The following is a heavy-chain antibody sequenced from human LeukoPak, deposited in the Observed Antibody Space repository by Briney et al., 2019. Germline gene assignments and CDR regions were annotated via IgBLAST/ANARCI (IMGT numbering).Heavy chain of an antibody. D-gene: IGHD3-10*01. CDR2: IYHSGST. J-gene: IGHJ4*02. CDR1: GASISSGYW. Sequence: PSETLSLTCAVSGASISSGYWWRWVRQPPGKGLEWIGEIYHSGSTNHNPSLKSRVTISVDKSKSQFSLNLSSVTAADTAVYYCARDDTGVIRGIRFHYWGQGTLVTVSS. V-gene: IGHV4-4*02. CDR3: ARDDTGVIRGIRFHY.